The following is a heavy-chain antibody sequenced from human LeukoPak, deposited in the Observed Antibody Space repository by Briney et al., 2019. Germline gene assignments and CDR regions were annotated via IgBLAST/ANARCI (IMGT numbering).Heavy chain of an antibody. CDR1: GFTFSNYA. CDR3: ARDSTYYYDSGSSGPHYFDN. D-gene: IGHD3-10*01. J-gene: IGHJ4*02. Sequence: GKSLRLSRAASGFTFSNYAMHWVRQAPGKGLEWVSLISSGGTYEYYADSVKGRFTISRDNSKNTLYLQLNSLRAEDTAVYYCARDSTYYYDSGSSGPHYFDNWGQGTLVTVSS. V-gene: IGHV3-30*01. CDR2: ISSGGTYE.